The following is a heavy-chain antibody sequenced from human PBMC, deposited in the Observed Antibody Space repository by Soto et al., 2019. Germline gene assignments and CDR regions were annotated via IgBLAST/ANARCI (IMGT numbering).Heavy chain of an antibody. CDR1: GYSFTSYW. J-gene: IGHJ4*02. D-gene: IGHD1-1*01. CDR3: ARQAGTTQDGSYYFDY. Sequence: GESLTISCKGSGYSFTSYWIGWVRQMPGKGLEWMGIIYPGDSDTRYSPSFQGQVTISADKSISTAYLQWSSLKASDTAMYYCARQAGTTQDGSYYFDYWGQGTLVTVSS. CDR2: IYPGDSDT. V-gene: IGHV5-51*01.